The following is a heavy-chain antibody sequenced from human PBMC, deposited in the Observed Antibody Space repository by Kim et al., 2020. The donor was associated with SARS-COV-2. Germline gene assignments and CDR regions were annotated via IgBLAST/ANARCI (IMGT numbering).Heavy chain of an antibody. Sequence: ASVKVSCKASGYTFTSYGISWVRQAPGQGLEWMGWISAYNGNTNYAQKLQGRVTMTTDTSTSTAYMELRSLRSDDTAVYYCARVDIVATSLTYYYYGMDVWGQGTTVTVSS. J-gene: IGHJ6*02. CDR1: GYTFTSYG. CDR3: ARVDIVATSLTYYYYGMDV. V-gene: IGHV1-18*01. D-gene: IGHD5-12*01. CDR2: ISAYNGNT.